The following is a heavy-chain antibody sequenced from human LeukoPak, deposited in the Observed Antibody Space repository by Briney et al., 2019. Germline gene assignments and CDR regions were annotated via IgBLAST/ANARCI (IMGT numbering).Heavy chain of an antibody. J-gene: IGHJ4*02. Sequence: PSETLSLTCTVSGVSISSGSYYWSWIRQPAGKGPEWIGRIYTSGSTNYNPSLKSRVTISVDTSKSQFSLKLSSVTAADTAVYYCARQYYYDSSGYLGPFDYWGQGTLVTVSS. CDR3: ARQYYYDSSGYLGPFDY. V-gene: IGHV4-61*02. D-gene: IGHD3-22*01. CDR2: IYTSGST. CDR1: GVSISSGSYY.